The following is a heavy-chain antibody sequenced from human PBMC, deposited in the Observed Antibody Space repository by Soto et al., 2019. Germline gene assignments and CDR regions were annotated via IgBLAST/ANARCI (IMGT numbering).Heavy chain of an antibody. CDR3: ARAPPGDRGLDV. CDR1: GYTFTTYT. D-gene: IGHD7-27*01. CDR2: ISAYNGNT. J-gene: IGHJ6*02. Sequence: QVQLVQSGVEVKKPGASVKVSCKASGYTFTTYTINWVRQAPGQGLEWMGWISAYNGNTNYAQKLQGRVTMTTDKSTSTAHMELRSLRSDDTAVYYCARAPPGDRGLDVWGQGTTVTVSS. V-gene: IGHV1-18*01.